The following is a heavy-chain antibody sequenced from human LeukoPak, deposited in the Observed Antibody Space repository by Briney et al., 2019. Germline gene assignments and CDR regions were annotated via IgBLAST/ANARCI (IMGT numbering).Heavy chain of an antibody. CDR2: IYPGDSDT. D-gene: IGHD2-2*01. CDR3: ARQDFVVVPAAMGRYNWFDP. CDR1: GYSLTSYW. V-gene: IGHV5-51*01. Sequence: GESLKISCKGSGYSLTSYWIGWVRQMPGKGLEWMGIIYPGDSDTRYSPSFQGQVTISADKSISTAYLQWSSLKASDTAMYYCARQDFVVVPAAMGRYNWFDPWGQGTLVTVSS. J-gene: IGHJ5*02.